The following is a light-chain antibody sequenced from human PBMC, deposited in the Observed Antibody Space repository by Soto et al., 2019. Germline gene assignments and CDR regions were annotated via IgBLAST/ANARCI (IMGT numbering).Light chain of an antibody. CDR1: QSVSRY. CDR3: QQRSNWRPGVT. CDR2: DAS. J-gene: IGKJ5*01. Sequence: EIVLTQSPATLSLSPGERATLSCRASQSVSRYLAWYQQKPGQAPRLLIYDASNRATGIPARFSGSGSGTDFTLTISSLEPQDFAVYYCQQRSNWRPGVTFGQETRLEIK. V-gene: IGKV3-11*01.